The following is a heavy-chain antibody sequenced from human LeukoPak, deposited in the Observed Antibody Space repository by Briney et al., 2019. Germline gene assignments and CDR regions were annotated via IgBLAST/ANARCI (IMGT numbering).Heavy chain of an antibody. CDR3: ARGPMGSGYYPLGY. CDR1: GFTFSNYA. J-gene: IGHJ4*02. D-gene: IGHD3-22*01. CDR2: ISSDGSNK. Sequence: GGSLRLSCAASGFTFSNYAMHWVRQAPGKGLEWVAVISSDGSNKYYADSVKGRFTISRDNSKNTLYLQMNSLRAEDTAVYYCARGPMGSGYYPLGYWGQGTLVTVSS. V-gene: IGHV3-30-3*01.